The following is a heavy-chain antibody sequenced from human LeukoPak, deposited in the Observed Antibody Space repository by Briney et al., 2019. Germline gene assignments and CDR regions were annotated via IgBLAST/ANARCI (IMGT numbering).Heavy chain of an antibody. CDR3: ARDLFGSGHFVPESP. CDR2: ICDTGTT. Sequence: ASETLSLTCTVSGASVSSGSFYWSWIRQPPGKGLEWIGYICDTGTTNYNPSLKSRVTMSVDTSKNEFSLKLTSVTAADTAVYYCARDLFGSGHFVPESPWGRGTLVTVSS. J-gene: IGHJ5*02. CDR1: GASVSSGSFY. V-gene: IGHV4-61*01. D-gene: IGHD3-10*01.